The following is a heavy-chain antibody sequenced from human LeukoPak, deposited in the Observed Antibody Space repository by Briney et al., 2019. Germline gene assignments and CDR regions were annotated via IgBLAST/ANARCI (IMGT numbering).Heavy chain of an antibody. V-gene: IGHV1-2*02. Sequence: GGSLRLSCAASGFTFSSYGMHWVRQAPGQGLEWMGWINPNSGGTNYAQKFQGRVTMTRDTSISTAYMELSRLRSDDTAVYYCARAVWPPRYYFDYWGQGTLVTVSS. CDR2: INPNSGGT. CDR1: GFTFSSYG. D-gene: IGHD2-21*01. J-gene: IGHJ4*02. CDR3: ARAVWPPRYYFDY.